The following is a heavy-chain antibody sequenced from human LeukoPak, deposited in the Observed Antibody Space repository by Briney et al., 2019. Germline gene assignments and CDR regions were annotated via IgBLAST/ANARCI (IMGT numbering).Heavy chain of an antibody. CDR2: ISGSGGST. J-gene: IGHJ6*02. CDR3: AKDLRFLEYTSYYYYGMDV. Sequence: AGGSLRLSCAASGFTFSSYAMSWVRQAPGKGLEWVSAISGSGGSTYYADSVKGRFTISRDNSKNTLYLQMNSLRAEDTAVYYCAKDLRFLEYTSYYYYGMDVWGQGTTVTVSS. V-gene: IGHV3-23*01. D-gene: IGHD3-3*01. CDR1: GFTFSSYA.